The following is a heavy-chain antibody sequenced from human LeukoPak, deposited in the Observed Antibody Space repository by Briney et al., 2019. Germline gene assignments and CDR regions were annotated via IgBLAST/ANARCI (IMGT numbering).Heavy chain of an antibody. CDR2: IYYSGST. Sequence: SETLSLTCTVSGGSISGYYWSWIRQPPGKGLEWIGYIYYSGSTNYNPSLKSRVTISVDTSKNQFSLKLSSVTAADTAVYYCASLATAEAFDIWGQGTMVTVSS. J-gene: IGHJ3*02. CDR3: ASLATAEAFDI. V-gene: IGHV4-59*01. D-gene: IGHD2-15*01. CDR1: GGSISGYY.